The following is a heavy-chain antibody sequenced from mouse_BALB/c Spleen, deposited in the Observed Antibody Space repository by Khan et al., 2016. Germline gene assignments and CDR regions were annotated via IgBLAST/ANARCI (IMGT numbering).Heavy chain of an antibody. V-gene: IGHV3-2*02. CDR2: ISYSGST. CDR3: ARSFGYRGCAY. D-gene: IGHD2-2*01. Sequence: EVQLQESGPGLVKPSQSLSLTCTVTGYSITSDYAWNWIRQFPGNKLEWMGYISYSGSTNYNPSLKSRVSITRDTSKNQVFLQLNSVTTEDTATYYGARSFGYRGCAYWGQGTLVTVSA. CDR1: GYSITSDYA. J-gene: IGHJ3*01.